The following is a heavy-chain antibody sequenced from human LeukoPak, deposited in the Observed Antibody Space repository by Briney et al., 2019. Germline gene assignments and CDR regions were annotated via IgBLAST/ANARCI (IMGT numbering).Heavy chain of an antibody. CDR2: ISSSSSTI. Sequence: PGGSLRLSCAASGFTFSSYEMNWVRQAPGKGLEWVSYISSSSSTIYYADSVKGRFTISRDNAKNSLYLQMNSLRAEDTAVYYCARDASGSGGGYWGQGTLVTVSS. J-gene: IGHJ4*02. CDR1: GFTFSSYE. V-gene: IGHV3-48*03. D-gene: IGHD1-26*01. CDR3: ARDASGSGGGY.